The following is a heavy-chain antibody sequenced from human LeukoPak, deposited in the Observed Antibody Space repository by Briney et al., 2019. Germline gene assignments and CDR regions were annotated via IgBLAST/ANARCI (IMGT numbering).Heavy chain of an antibody. Sequence: SVKVSCKASGGTFSSYAISWVRQAPGQGLEWMGGTIPIFGTANYAQKFQGRVTITADESTSTAYMELSSLRSEDTAVYYCARDEVDITMVRGLNWFDPWGQGTLVTVSS. V-gene: IGHV1-69*13. CDR2: TIPIFGTA. D-gene: IGHD3-10*01. CDR3: ARDEVDITMVRGLNWFDP. J-gene: IGHJ5*02. CDR1: GGTFSSYA.